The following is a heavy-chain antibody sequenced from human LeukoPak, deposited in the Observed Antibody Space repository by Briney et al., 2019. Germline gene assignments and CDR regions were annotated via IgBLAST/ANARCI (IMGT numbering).Heavy chain of an antibody. V-gene: IGHV1-3*01. CDR1: GYTFTNYV. CDR2: IKAGNGDT. CDR3: ARDDCGDTCYPGGY. D-gene: IGHD2-21*01. Sequence: ASVKDSCKASGYTFTNYVVHWVRQARGQRPEWMGWIKAGNGDTKFSHHFQGRVTIARDTSASTAYMELSSLTSEDTALYYCARDDCGDTCYPGGYWGQGTLVTVSS. J-gene: IGHJ4*02.